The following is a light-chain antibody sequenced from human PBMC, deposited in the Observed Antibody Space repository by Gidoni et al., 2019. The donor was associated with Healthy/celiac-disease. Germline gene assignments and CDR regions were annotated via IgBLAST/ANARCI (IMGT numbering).Light chain of an antibody. Sequence: VLTQPPSASGTPGQRVTISCSGSSSNIGSNTVNWYQQLPGTAPKLLIYSNNQRPSGVPDRFSGSKSGTSASLAISGLQSEDEADYYCAAWDDSLNGWVFGGGTKLTVL. V-gene: IGLV1-44*01. J-gene: IGLJ3*02. CDR3: AAWDDSLNGWV. CDR1: SSNIGSNT. CDR2: SNN.